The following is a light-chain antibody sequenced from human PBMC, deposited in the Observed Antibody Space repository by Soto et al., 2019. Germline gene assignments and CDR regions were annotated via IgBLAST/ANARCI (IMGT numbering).Light chain of an antibody. V-gene: IGLV2-14*03. CDR3: SSFAGSRVLV. J-gene: IGLJ2*01. CDR2: EVS. Sequence: QSDLTQPASVSGSPGQSITISCTGTSSDVGAYNYVSWYQQHPGKAPKLIIYEVSDRPSGVSNRLSFSKSCNTASLTISGLQAEDDDDYYCSSFAGSRVLVLGGGTKLTVL. CDR1: SSDVGAYNY.